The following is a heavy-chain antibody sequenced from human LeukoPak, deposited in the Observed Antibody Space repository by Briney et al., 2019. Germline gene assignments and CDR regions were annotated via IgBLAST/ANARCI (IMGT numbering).Heavy chain of an antibody. CDR1: GFTVSSNY. V-gene: IGHV3-53*01. D-gene: IGHD3-10*01. Sequence: GGSLRLSCAASGFTVSSNYMSWVRQAPGKGLEWVSVIYSGGSTYYADSVKGRFTISRDNSKNTLYLQINSLRAEDTAVYYCARRREHGSGSDWLWGQGTLVTVSS. CDR3: ARRREHGSGSDWL. J-gene: IGHJ4*02. CDR2: IYSGGST.